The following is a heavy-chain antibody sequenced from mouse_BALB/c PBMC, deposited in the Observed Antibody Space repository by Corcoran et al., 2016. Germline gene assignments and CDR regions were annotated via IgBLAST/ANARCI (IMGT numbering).Heavy chain of an antibody. CDR2: IDPFNGGT. CDR3: ANPSWFAY. V-gene: IGHV1S135*01. CDR1: GYSFTSYY. J-gene: IGHJ3*01. Sequence: EIQLQQSGPELMKPGASVKISCKASGYSFTSYYMHWVKQSHGKSLEWIGYIDPFNGGTSYNQKFKGKATLTVDKSSSTAYMHLSSLTSEDSAVYYCANPSWFAYWGQGTLVTVSA.